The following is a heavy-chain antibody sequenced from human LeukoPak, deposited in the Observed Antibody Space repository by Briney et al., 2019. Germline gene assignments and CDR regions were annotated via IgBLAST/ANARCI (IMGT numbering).Heavy chain of an antibody. D-gene: IGHD3-10*01. V-gene: IGHV3-30*18. CDR1: GFTFSNYW. Sequence: PGGSLRLSCAAFGFTFSNYWMSWVRQAPGKGLEWVAVISYDGSNKYYADSVKGRFTISRDNSKNTLYLQMNSLRAEDTAVYYCAKDLLRFGESPIDYWGQGTLVTVSS. J-gene: IGHJ4*02. CDR3: AKDLLRFGESPIDY. CDR2: ISYDGSNK.